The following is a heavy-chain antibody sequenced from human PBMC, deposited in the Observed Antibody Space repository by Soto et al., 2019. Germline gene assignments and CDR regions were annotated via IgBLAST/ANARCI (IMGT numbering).Heavy chain of an antibody. CDR2: MNYTGFS. V-gene: IGHV4-59*02. Sequence: QVQLQESGPGQVTPSETLSLTCSFSGASVTSHYLTWIRQSPEKGLEWIGYMNYTGFSHYNPSLKSRLTISVDRSKNQFTLQLTSVTVADTAVYYCATSYGTAWYTYWGQGTQVTVSS. CDR3: ATSYGTAWYTY. D-gene: IGHD6-13*01. J-gene: IGHJ4*02. CDR1: GASVTSHY.